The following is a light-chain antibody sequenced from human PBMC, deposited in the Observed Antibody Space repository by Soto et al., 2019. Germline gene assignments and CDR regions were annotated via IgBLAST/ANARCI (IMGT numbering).Light chain of an antibody. Sequence: QSALTQPASVSRSPGQSITISCTGTNSDVGGYNYVSWYQQHPGKAPKLMIYDVTNRPSGVSDRFSGSKSGNTASLTISGLQAEDEAAYYCSSYTSSSTLVFGGGTKLTVL. CDR1: NSDVGGYNY. CDR3: SSYTSSSTLV. V-gene: IGLV2-14*03. CDR2: DVT. J-gene: IGLJ2*01.